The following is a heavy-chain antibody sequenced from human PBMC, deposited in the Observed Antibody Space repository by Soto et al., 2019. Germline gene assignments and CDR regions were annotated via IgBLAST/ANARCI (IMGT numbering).Heavy chain of an antibody. J-gene: IGHJ4*02. Sequence: GESLKISCNGSGYSFTSYWIGWVRQMPGKGLEWMGIIYPGDSDTRYSPSFQGQVTISADKSISTAYLQWSSLKASDTAMYYCARRVDDYYDSSGYYPYFDYWGQGTLVTVSS. D-gene: IGHD3-22*01. CDR2: IYPGDSDT. V-gene: IGHV5-51*01. CDR3: ARRVDDYYDSSGYYPYFDY. CDR1: GYSFTSYW.